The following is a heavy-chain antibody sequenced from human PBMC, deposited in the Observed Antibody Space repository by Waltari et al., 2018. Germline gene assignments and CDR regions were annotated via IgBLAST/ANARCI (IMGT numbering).Heavy chain of an antibody. CDR3: TANMTTGFWYFDL. V-gene: IGHV3-49*04. D-gene: IGHD4-17*01. CDR2: IRSKAYGGTT. CDR1: GFTFGDYA. J-gene: IGHJ2*01. Sequence: EVQLVESGGGLVQPGRSLRLSCTASGFTFGDYAMSWVRQAPGKGLVWVGFIRSKAYGGTTEYAASVKGRFTISRDDSKSIAYLQMNSLKTEDTAVYYCTANMTTGFWYFDLWGRGTLVTVSS.